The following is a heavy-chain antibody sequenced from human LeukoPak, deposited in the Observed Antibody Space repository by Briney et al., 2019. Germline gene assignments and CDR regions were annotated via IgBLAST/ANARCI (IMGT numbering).Heavy chain of an antibody. CDR2: IYYSGST. D-gene: IGHD3-22*01. J-gene: IGHJ5*02. CDR3: ARLWYYDSSGYYYSWFDP. Sequence: PSETLSLTCTVSGGSISSGDYYWSWIRQPPGKGLEWIGYIYYSGSTYYNPSLKSRVTTSVDTSKNQFSLKLSSVTAADTAVYYCARLWYYDSSGYYYSWFDPWGQGTLVTVSS. V-gene: IGHV4-30-4*01. CDR1: GGSISSGDYY.